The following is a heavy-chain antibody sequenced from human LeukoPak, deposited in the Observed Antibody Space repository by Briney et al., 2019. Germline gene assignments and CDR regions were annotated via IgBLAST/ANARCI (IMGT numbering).Heavy chain of an antibody. J-gene: IGHJ4*02. D-gene: IGHD2-15*01. CDR3: TRVECSDGSCYTFDY. V-gene: IGHV4-39*07. CDR2: IHYSGST. Sequence: SETLSLTCSVSGGSITSRTYYWGWIRHPPGKGLEWIGSIHYSGSTYYSPSLKSRVTISVDTSKNQFSLKLRSVTAADTAVYYCTRVECSDGSCYTFDYWGQGTLVIVSS. CDR1: GGSITSRTYY.